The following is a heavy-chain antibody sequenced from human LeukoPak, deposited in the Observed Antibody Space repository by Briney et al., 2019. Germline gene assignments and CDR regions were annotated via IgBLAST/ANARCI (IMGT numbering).Heavy chain of an antibody. CDR1: GVSISNYY. J-gene: IGHJ4*02. D-gene: IGHD3-10*01. Sequence: SETLSLTCTVSGVSISNYYWSWIRQPPGKGLEWIGYIYYSGSTNYNPSLKSRVTMSVDTSKNQFSLKLSSVTAADTAVYYCARGQYYYGSGSYRFDYWGQGTLVTVSS. V-gene: IGHV4-59*12. CDR2: IYYSGST. CDR3: ARGQYYYGSGSYRFDY.